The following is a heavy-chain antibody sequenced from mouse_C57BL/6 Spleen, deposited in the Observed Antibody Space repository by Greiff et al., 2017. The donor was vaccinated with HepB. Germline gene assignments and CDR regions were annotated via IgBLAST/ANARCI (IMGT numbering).Heavy chain of an antibody. CDR2: ISSGSSTI. D-gene: IGHD2-12*01. CDR3: ARGDSYWNYDMEY. V-gene: IGHV5-17*01. J-gene: IGHJ4*01. Sequence: EVMLVESGGGLVKPGGSLKLSCAASGFTFSDYGMHWVRQAPEKGLEWVAYISSGSSTIYYADTVKGGITISRDKAKNTLFLQMTRLRSEDTAVYYCARGDSYWNYDMEYWGQGTSVTVSS. CDR1: GFTFSDYG.